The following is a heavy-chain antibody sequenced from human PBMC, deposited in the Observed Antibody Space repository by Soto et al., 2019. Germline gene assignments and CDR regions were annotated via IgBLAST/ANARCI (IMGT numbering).Heavy chain of an antibody. V-gene: IGHV3-7*01. CDR3: ARDNSRKEDY. CDR1: GFTFGTYW. Sequence: PGGSLRLSCVASGFTFGTYWMTWVRQAPGKGLEWVANIKADGSETKYVDSVKGRFTISRDNAKNSLFLQMNSLRAEDTAVYYCARDNSRKEDYWGLGTLLTISS. CDR2: IKADGSET. J-gene: IGHJ4*02. D-gene: IGHD1-20*01.